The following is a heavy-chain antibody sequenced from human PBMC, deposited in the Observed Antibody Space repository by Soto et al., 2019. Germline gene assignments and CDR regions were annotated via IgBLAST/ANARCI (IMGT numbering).Heavy chain of an antibody. CDR2: ISGSGGST. J-gene: IGHJ4*02. CDR3: AKVVATVITPGYYFDY. CDR1: GFTFSTYA. V-gene: IGHV3-23*01. D-gene: IGHD4-17*01. Sequence: PGGSLRLSCAASGFTFSTYAMSWVRQAPGKGLEWVSAISGSGGSTYYADSVKGRFTISRDNSKNTLYLQMSSLRAEDTAVYYCAKVVATVITPGYYFDYWGQGTLVTVSS.